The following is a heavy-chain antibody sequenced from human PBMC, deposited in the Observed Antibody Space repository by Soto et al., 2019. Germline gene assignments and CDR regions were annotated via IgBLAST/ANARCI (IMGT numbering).Heavy chain of an antibody. D-gene: IGHD3-22*01. CDR2: IYWDDDK. J-gene: IGHJ3*02. Sequence: QITLKESGPTLVKPTQTLTLTCTFSGFSLSTSGVGVGWIRQPPGKALEWLALIYWDDDKRYSPSLKSRLTXTXXTSKNQVVLTMTNMDPVDTATYYCAHMLVINAFDIWGQGTMVTVSS. CDR1: GFSLSTSGVG. CDR3: AHMLVINAFDI. V-gene: IGHV2-5*02.